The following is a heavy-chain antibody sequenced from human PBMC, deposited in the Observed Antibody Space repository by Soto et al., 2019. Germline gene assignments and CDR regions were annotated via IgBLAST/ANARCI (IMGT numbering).Heavy chain of an antibody. V-gene: IGHV1-69*12. CDR1: GGTFSSYA. Sequence: QVQLVQSGAEVKKPGSSVKVSSKASGGTFSSYAISWVRQAPGQGLEWMGGIIPIFGTPNYAQKFQGRVTITADESTSTAYMELSSRRSEDTAVYYCASPGGHTYYYSGMDVWGQGTTVTVSS. D-gene: IGHD1-26*01. CDR2: IIPIFGTP. J-gene: IGHJ6*02. CDR3: ASPGGHTYYYSGMDV.